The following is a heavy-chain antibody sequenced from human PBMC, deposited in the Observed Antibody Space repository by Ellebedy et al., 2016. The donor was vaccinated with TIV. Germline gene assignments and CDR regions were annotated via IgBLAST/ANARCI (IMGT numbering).Heavy chain of an antibody. V-gene: IGHV3-66*01. CDR2: IYSGGST. Sequence: GESLKISCAASGFTVSSNYMSWVRQAPGKGLEWVSVIYSGGSTYYADSVKGRFTISRDNSKNTLYLQMNSLRAEDTAVYYCARVSYSKGVDYWGQGTLVTVSS. D-gene: IGHD2-21*01. CDR1: GFTVSSNY. J-gene: IGHJ4*02. CDR3: ARVSYSKGVDY.